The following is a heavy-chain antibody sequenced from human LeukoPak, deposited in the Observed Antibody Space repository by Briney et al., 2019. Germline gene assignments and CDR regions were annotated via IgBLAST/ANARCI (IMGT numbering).Heavy chain of an antibody. D-gene: IGHD5-12*01. CDR1: GYTFSGSY. J-gene: IGHJ6*03. Sequence: ASVKVSCKASGYTFSGSYIHWVRQAPGQGLEWMGWINPNSGGTNYAQKFQGRVTMTRDTSISTAYMELSRLRSDDTAVYYCAREGYSGYDRYYYMDVWGKGTTVTVSS. CDR3: AREGYSGYDRYYYMDV. CDR2: INPNSGGT. V-gene: IGHV1-2*02.